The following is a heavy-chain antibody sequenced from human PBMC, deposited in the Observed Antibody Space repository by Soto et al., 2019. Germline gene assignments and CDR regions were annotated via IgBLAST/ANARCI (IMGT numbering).Heavy chain of an antibody. CDR2: INSDGSST. D-gene: IGHD3-10*01. J-gene: IGHJ4*02. Sequence: EVQLVESGGGLVQPGGSLRLSCAASGFIFSGYWMHWVRRAPGKGLGWVSRINSDGSSTTYADSVKGRFTISRDNAKNTMYLQMNSLRAEDTAVYYCARLLGGSGSFIDYWGQGTLVTVSS. CDR1: GFIFSGYW. CDR3: ARLLGGSGSFIDY. V-gene: IGHV3-74*03.